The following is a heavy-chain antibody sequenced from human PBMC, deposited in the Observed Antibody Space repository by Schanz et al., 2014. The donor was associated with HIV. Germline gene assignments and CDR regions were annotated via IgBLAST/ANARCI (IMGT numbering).Heavy chain of an antibody. V-gene: IGHV3-30*03. D-gene: IGHD6-13*01. CDR2: ISYEGSKR. J-gene: IGHJ4*02. CDR1: GFTFSDYS. CDR3: ARDAEGSWKWGYFDY. Sequence: VQLVESGGGLVQPGGSLRLSCAASGFTFSDYSMNWVRQAPGKGLEWVTLISYEGSKRYYADSVKGRFTVSRDNTKNTLYLQMNSLTPEDTAVYYCARDAEGSWKWGYFDYGGQGILVTVSS.